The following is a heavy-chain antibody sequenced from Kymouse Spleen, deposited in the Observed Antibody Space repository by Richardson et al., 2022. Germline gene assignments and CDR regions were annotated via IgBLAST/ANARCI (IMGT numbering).Heavy chain of an antibody. CDR3: ARDLYNWNYEGYYYGMDV. V-gene: IGHV3-21*03. D-gene: IGHD1-7*01. CDR1: GFTFSSYS. CDR2: ISSSSSYI. Sequence: EVQLVESGGGLVKPGGSLRLSCAASGFTFSSYSMNWVRQAPGKGLEWVSSISSSSSYIYYADSVKGRFTISRDNAKNSLYLQMNSLRAEDTAVYYCARDLYNWNYEGYYYGMDVWGQGTTVTVSS. J-gene: IGHJ6*02.